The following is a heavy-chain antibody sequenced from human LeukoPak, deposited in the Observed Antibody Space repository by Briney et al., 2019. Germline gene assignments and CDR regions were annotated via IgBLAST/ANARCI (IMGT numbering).Heavy chain of an antibody. CDR1: GGSISSSSYY. Sequence: SETLSLTCTVSGGSISSSSYYWGWIRQPPGKGLECIGSIYYSGSTYYNPSLKSRVTISVDTSKNQFSLKLSSVTAADTAVYYCARHRTAPDYYDSSGYYWDYWGQGTLVTVSS. CDR2: IYYSGST. J-gene: IGHJ4*02. CDR3: ARHRTAPDYYDSSGYYWDY. D-gene: IGHD3-22*01. V-gene: IGHV4-39*01.